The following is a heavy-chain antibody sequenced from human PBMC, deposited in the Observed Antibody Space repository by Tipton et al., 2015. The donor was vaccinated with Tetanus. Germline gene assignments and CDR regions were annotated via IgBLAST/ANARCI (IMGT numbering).Heavy chain of an antibody. J-gene: IGHJ4*02. Sequence: SLRLSCAASGFTFSSYAMHWVRQAPGKGLEWVAVISYDGSNKYYADSVKGRFTISRDNSKNTLYLQMNSLRAEDTAVYYCARGRRIAVAGTHDYWGQGTLVTVSS. D-gene: IGHD6-19*01. CDR2: ISYDGSNK. CDR3: ARGRRIAVAGTHDY. CDR1: GFTFSSYA. V-gene: IGHV3-30*04.